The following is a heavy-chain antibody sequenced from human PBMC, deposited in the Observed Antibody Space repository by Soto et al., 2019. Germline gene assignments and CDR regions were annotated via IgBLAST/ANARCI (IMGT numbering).Heavy chain of an antibody. D-gene: IGHD3-10*01. V-gene: IGHV1-46*01. J-gene: IGHJ1*01. Sequence: ASVKVSCKASGYTFSSYYLHWVRQAPGQGLEWMGIFSPTGNSATYAQKFQGRVTTTRDTSTSTVYMELSSLRFEDTAVYYCARGFAYGFEYFQHWGQGTLVTVSS. CDR1: GYTFSSYY. CDR2: FSPTGNSA. CDR3: ARGFAYGFEYFQH.